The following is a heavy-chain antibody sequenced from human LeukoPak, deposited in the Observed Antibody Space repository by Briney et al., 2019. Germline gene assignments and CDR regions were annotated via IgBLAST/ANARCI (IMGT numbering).Heavy chain of an antibody. CDR3: AREPIVVVVAATHWFDP. Sequence: GESLRISCKGSGYNFTSYWISWVRQMPGKGLGWMGRIDPSDSYTNYSPSFQGHVTISADKSISTAYLQWSSLKASDTAMYYCAREPIVVVVAATHWFDPWGQGTLVTVSS. D-gene: IGHD2-15*01. V-gene: IGHV5-10-1*01. J-gene: IGHJ5*02. CDR2: IDPSDSYT. CDR1: GYNFTSYW.